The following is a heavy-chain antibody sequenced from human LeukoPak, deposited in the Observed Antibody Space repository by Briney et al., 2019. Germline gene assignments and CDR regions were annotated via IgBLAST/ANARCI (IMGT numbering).Heavy chain of an antibody. CDR2: IYSGGST. Sequence: GGSLRLSCAASGFTVSSNYMSWVRQAPGKGLEWVSVIYSGGSTYYADSVKGRFTISRDNSKNTLYLQMNSLGAEDTAVYYCAKDGSSSPEFDYWGQGTLVTVSS. J-gene: IGHJ4*02. V-gene: IGHV3-53*01. CDR1: GFTVSSNY. D-gene: IGHD3-10*01. CDR3: AKDGSSSPEFDY.